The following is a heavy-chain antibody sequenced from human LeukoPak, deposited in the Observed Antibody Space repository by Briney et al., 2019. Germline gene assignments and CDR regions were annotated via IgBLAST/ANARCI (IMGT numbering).Heavy chain of an antibody. V-gene: IGHV4-34*01. CDR1: GGSFSGYY. CDR2: INHSGST. Sequence: SETLSLTCAVYGGSFSGYYWSWIRQPPGKGLEWIGEINHSGSTNYNPPLKSRVTISVDTSKNQFSLKLSSVTAADTAVYYCAGSRELGYYFDYWGQGTLVTVSS. J-gene: IGHJ4*02. CDR3: AGSRELGYYFDY. D-gene: IGHD1-26*01.